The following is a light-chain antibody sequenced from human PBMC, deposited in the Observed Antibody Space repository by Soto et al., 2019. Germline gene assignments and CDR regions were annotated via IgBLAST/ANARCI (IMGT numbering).Light chain of an antibody. CDR2: GVS. CDR1: QSVSNNY. CDR3: QQYSSLPHT. Sequence: ESVLTQSPGTLSLSPGERATLSCRATQSVSNNYFVWYQQKPGQSPRLLIYGVSSRATDIPDRFSGSGSGTDFTLTISRLEPEDFVVYYCQQYSSLPHTFGQGTKLEVK. V-gene: IGKV3-20*01. J-gene: IGKJ2*01.